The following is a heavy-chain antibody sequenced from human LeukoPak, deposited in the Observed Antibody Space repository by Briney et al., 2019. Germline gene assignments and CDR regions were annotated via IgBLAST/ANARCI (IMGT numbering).Heavy chain of an antibody. J-gene: IGHJ4*02. CDR2: ISGSGGST. CDR3: AKDIQRTVTNYFDY. D-gene: IGHD4-17*01. V-gene: IGHV3-23*01. CDR1: GFTFSSYA. Sequence: GGSLRLSCAASGFTFSSYAMIWVRQAPGKGLEWVSAISGSGGSTYYADSVKGRFTISRDNSKNTLYLQMNSLRAEDTAVYYCAKDIQRTVTNYFDYWGQGTLVTVSS.